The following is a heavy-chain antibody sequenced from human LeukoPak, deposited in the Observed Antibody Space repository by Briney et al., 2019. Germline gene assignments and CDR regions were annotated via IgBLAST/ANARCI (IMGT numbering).Heavy chain of an antibody. CDR1: GYTFTGYY. CDR3: ARDFEITMVRGVIITQIDY. CDR2: INPNSGGT. Sequence: ASVKVYCKASGYTFTGYYIHWVRQAPGQGLEWMGWINPNSGGTNYAQKFQGRVTLTRDTSISTAYMELSRLRSDDTAVYYCARDFEITMVRGVIITQIDYWGQGTLVTVSS. J-gene: IGHJ4*02. V-gene: IGHV1-2*02. D-gene: IGHD3-10*01.